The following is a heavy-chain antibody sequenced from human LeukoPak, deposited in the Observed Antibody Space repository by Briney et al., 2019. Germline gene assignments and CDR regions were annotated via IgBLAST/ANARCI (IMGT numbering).Heavy chain of an antibody. CDR2: ISGSGGST. Sequence: GGSLRLSCAASGFTFSSYAMSWVRQAPGKGLEWVSAISGSGGSTYYADSVKGRFTISRGNSKNTLYLQMNSLRAEDTAVYYCAKDLRYYGSGSYQFDYWGQGTLVTVSS. CDR1: GFTFSSYA. J-gene: IGHJ4*02. D-gene: IGHD3-10*01. V-gene: IGHV3-23*01. CDR3: AKDLRYYGSGSYQFDY.